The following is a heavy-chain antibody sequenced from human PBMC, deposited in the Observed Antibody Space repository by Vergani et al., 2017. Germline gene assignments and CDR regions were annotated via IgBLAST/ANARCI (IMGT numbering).Heavy chain of an antibody. CDR3: TTTYDFWSVAY. CDR2: IKSKTDGGTT. D-gene: IGHD3-3*01. V-gene: IGHV3-15*01. Sequence: VQLVESGGGVVQPGRSLRLSCAASGFTFSSYGMHWVRQAPGKGLEWVGRIKSKTDGGTTDYAAPVKGRFTISRDDSKNTLYLQMNSLKTEDTAVYYCTTTYDFWSVAYWGQGTLVTVSS. CDR1: GFTFSSYG. J-gene: IGHJ4*02.